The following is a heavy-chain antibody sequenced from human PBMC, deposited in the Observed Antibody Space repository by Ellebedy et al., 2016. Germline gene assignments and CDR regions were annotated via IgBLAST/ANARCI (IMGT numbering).Heavy chain of an antibody. Sequence: GGSLRLXXAPSGFTIGNYFLSWVRQAPEAGLEWVGHIKSTADGGTTDYAAPVKGRFTISRDDSKSTLYLQMNTLKSEDTAVYYCTTEATVTTYGMDVWGQGTTVTVSS. CDR2: IKSTADGGTT. D-gene: IGHD4-17*01. CDR1: GFTIGNYF. J-gene: IGHJ6*02. V-gene: IGHV3-15*01. CDR3: TTEATVTTYGMDV.